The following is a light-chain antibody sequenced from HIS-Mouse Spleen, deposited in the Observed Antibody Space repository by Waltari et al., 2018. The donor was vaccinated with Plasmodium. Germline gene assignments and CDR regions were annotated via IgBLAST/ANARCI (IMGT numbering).Light chain of an antibody. V-gene: IGKV3-15*01. CDR2: CSS. CDR1: QSVRSN. J-gene: IGKJ1*01. CDR3: QQYNNWPWT. Sequence: EIVMTQSPATLSVSPGERATLSCRASQSVRSNLAWYQQKPGQAPMVLIYCSSTMATGIPARFSGRGSGKEFTLTISSMQCEDFAVYYCQQYNNWPWTFGQGTKVEIK.